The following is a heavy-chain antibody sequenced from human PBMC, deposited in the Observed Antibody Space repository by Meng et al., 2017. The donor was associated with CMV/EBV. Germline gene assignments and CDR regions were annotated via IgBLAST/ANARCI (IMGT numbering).Heavy chain of an antibody. CDR3: ARGRISHCSSTSCPGGFDY. V-gene: IGHV4-34*01. CDR1: SFSGYY. D-gene: IGHD2-2*01. Sequence: SFSGYYWSWNRHPPGKGLEWIGEINHSGSTNYNPSLKSRVTISVDTSKNQFSLKLSSVTAADTAVYYCARGRISHCSSTSCPGGFDYWGQGTLVTVSS. CDR2: INHSGST. J-gene: IGHJ4*02.